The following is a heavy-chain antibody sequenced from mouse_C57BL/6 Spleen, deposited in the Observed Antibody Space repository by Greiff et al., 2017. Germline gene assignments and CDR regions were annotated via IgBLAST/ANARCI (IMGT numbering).Heavy chain of an antibody. CDR3: ARGVITTVVGGYYAMDY. J-gene: IGHJ4*01. D-gene: IGHD1-1*01. CDR1: GYTFTSYG. CDR2: IYPRSGNT. Sequence: VQLVESGAELARPGASVKLSCKASGYTFTSYGISWVKQRTGQGLEWIGEIYPRSGNTYYNEKFKGKATLTAEKSSSKAYMEIRSLTSEDSAVYFCARGVITTVVGGYYAMDYWGQGTSVTVSS. V-gene: IGHV1-81*01.